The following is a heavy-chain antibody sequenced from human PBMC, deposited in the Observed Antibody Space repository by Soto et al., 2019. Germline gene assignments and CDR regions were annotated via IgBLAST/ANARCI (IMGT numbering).Heavy chain of an antibody. D-gene: IGHD3-22*01. CDR2: INPSGGST. CDR3: ARGNLYYYDSSGYSNPAPFDY. CDR1: GYTFATYY. V-gene: IGHV1-46*03. J-gene: IGHJ4*02. Sequence: ASVKISCKASGYTFATYYMHWVRQAPGLGLEWMGIINPSGGSTSYAQKFQGRVTMTRDTSTSTVYMELSSLRSEDTAVYYCARGNLYYYDSSGYSNPAPFDYWGQGTLVTAPQ.